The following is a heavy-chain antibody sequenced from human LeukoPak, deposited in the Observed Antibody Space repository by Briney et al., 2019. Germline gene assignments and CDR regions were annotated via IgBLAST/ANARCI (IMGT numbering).Heavy chain of an antibody. CDR3: ARDYQTGFTGPGGDF. CDR1: GYRFNNYA. J-gene: IGHJ4*02. Sequence: GGSLRLSCTASGYRFNNYAIHWFRQAPGKGLEYVSGINNNGDSTYYANSVKGRFTISRDNSKNTLFLQMGSLTSEDTAVYYCARDYQTGFTGPGGDFWGQGTLVTVSS. V-gene: IGHV3-64*01. D-gene: IGHD3-9*01. CDR2: INNNGDST.